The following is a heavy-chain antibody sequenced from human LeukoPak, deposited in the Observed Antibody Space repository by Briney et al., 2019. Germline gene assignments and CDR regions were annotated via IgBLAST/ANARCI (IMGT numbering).Heavy chain of an antibody. CDR2: MSAYNGNA. J-gene: IGHJ6*03. Sequence: GASVTVSFKSSGYTVTINGISCVRQATGQGLGWMRWMSAYNGNANYAQKLQGRVTMTTDTSTSPASMELRSVRSDDTAVYYCARVVGYDFWSGYYMDVWGKGTTVTVSS. D-gene: IGHD3-3*01. V-gene: IGHV1-18*01. CDR1: GYTVTING. CDR3: ARVVGYDFWSGYYMDV.